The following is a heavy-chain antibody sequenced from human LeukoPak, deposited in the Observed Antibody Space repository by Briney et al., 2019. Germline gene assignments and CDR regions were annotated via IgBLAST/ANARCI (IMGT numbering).Heavy chain of an antibody. J-gene: IGHJ4*02. Sequence: GGSLRLSCAASSFAFSTYAMTWVRQAPGKGLEWVSSITGSGAGTYYADSVKGRFTISRDNSKNTLYLQMNSLRAEDTAVYYCAKDGYRYSSSWPNDYWGQGTLVTVSS. D-gene: IGHD6-13*01. CDR3: AKDGYRYSSSWPNDY. CDR2: ITGSGAGT. V-gene: IGHV3-23*01. CDR1: SFAFSTYA.